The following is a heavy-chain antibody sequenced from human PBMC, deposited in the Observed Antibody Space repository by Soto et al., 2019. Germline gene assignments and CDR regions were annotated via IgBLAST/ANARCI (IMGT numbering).Heavy chain of an antibody. J-gene: IGHJ6*02. Sequence: SETLSLTCTVSGDSITIGGYYWSCIRQHPGKGLEWIGYIYYTGSTYYNPSLKSRVTISVDTSKNQFSLNLTSVTAADTAVYYCAGEEEVNYCDYGGSGRYRGMDVWGQGTTVTVSS. CDR1: GDSITIGGYY. V-gene: IGHV4-31*03. CDR2: IYYTGST. D-gene: IGHD4-17*01. CDR3: AGEEEVNYCDYGGSGRYRGMDV.